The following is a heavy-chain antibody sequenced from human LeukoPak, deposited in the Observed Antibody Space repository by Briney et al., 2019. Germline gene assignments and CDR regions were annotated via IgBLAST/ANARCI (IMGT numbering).Heavy chain of an antibody. CDR1: GFTFSSTG. CDR2: IRYDGNNK. V-gene: IGHV3-30*02. Sequence: GGSLRLSCTASGFTFSSTGMHWVRQAPGKGLEWVSYIRYDGNNKYYGDSVKGRLIVSRDNSKNTQYLQMNSLRVEDTAVYYCARTYNPDYWGQGTLVTVSS. J-gene: IGHJ4*02. CDR3: ARTYNPDY. D-gene: IGHD1-14*01.